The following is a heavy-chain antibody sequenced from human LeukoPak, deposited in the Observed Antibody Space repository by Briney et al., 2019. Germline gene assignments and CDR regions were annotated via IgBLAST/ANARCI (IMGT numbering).Heavy chain of an antibody. Sequence: PGGSLRLSCAASGFTFSSYGMHWVRQAPGKGLEWVAVISYDGSNKYYADSVKGRFTISRDNSKNTLYLQMNSLRAEDTAVYYCAKDLSITMVRGVPLDWGQGTLVTVSS. CDR2: ISYDGSNK. D-gene: IGHD3-10*01. J-gene: IGHJ4*02. CDR3: AKDLSITMVRGVPLD. CDR1: GFTFSSYG. V-gene: IGHV3-30*18.